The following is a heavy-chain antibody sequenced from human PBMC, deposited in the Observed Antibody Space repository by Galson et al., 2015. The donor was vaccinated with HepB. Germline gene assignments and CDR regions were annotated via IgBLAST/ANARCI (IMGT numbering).Heavy chain of an antibody. CDR2: IIPILGIA. Sequence: SVKVSCKASGGTFSSYAISWVRQAPGQGLEWMGRIIPILGIANYAQKFQGRVTITADKSTSTAYMELTSLRSEDTAVYYCATYGSGSYLGYFDYWGQGSLVTASS. D-gene: IGHD3-10*01. V-gene: IGHV1-69*04. J-gene: IGHJ4*02. CDR1: GGTFSSYA. CDR3: ATYGSGSYLGYFDY.